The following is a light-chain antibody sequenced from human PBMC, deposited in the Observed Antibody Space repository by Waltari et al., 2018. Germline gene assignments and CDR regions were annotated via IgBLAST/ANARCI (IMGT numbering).Light chain of an antibody. Sequence: EIVLTQSPGTLSLSPGERATLSCRASQSVNSKFLAWYQQKPGQAPRLLIYGASSRATGIPDRFSGSGSETDFSLTISRLEPEDFAVYYCQQYNRWPPTFGPGTKVDIK. V-gene: IGKV3-20*01. J-gene: IGKJ3*01. CDR3: QQYNRWPPT. CDR1: QSVNSKF. CDR2: GAS.